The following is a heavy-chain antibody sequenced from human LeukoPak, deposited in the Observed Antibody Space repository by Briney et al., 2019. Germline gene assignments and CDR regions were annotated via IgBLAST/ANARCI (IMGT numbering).Heavy chain of an antibody. CDR3: AREILYDSTGYYL. CDR2: INHSGST. Sequence: SETLSLTCAVYGGSFSGYYWSWIRQPPGKGLEWIGEINHSGSTNYNPSLKSRVTISVDTSKNQFSLKLSSVTAADTAVYYCAREILYDSTGYYLWGQGTVVTVSS. D-gene: IGHD3-22*01. CDR1: GGSFSGYY. J-gene: IGHJ4*02. V-gene: IGHV4-34*01.